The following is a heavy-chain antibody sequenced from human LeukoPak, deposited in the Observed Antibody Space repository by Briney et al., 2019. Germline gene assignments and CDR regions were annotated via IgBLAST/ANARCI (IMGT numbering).Heavy chain of an antibody. Sequence: SETLSLTCTVSGGSISTSNYYWGWIRQPPGKGLEWIGYIYYSGSTNYNPSLKSRVTISVDTSKNQFSLKLSSVTAADTAVYYCARETEDGYLDYWGQGTLVTVSS. CDR2: IYYSGST. CDR3: ARETEDGYLDY. D-gene: IGHD5-24*01. CDR1: GGSISTSNYY. J-gene: IGHJ4*02. V-gene: IGHV4-61*01.